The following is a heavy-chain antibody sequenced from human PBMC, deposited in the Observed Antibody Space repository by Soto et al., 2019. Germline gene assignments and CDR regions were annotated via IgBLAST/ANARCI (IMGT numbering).Heavy chain of an antibody. V-gene: IGHV3-23*01. CDR3: AGHSTPEGWFDT. D-gene: IGHD5-18*01. CDR2: VTVTGGST. CDR1: AISFNTYG. J-gene: IGHJ5*02. Sequence: GGSLRLSCAASAISFNTYGVTWVRQAPGKGLEWVSTVTVTGGSTYYADSVKGRFTISKDRSNYTVSLLLNSLRVEDTAIYYCAGHSTPEGWFDTCGQGTLVTVSS.